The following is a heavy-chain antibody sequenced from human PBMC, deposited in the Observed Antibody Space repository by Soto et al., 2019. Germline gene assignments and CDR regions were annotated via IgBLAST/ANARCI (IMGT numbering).Heavy chain of an antibody. CDR3: ATGLDGGNPLDGAGY. CDR2: IVVGSGNT. D-gene: IGHD2-15*01. CDR1: GFTFTSSA. J-gene: IGHJ4*02. Sequence: QMQLVQSGPEVKKPGTSVKVSCKASGFTFTSSAVHWVRQARGQRLEWIGWIVVGSGNTNYAQKFQERVTITRDMSTSTAYMELSSLRSEDTAVYYCATGLDGGNPLDGAGYRGQGTLVTVSS. V-gene: IGHV1-58*01.